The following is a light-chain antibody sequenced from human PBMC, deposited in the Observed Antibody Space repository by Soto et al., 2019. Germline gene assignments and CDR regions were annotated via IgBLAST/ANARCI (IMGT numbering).Light chain of an antibody. CDR3: HQYQTWPRT. CDR2: GAS. J-gene: IGKJ1*01. Sequence: EIVMTQSPVTLSVSPGERATLSCRASQTISNNLAWYQQKPGQSPRLLVYGASTRATGFPARFSGSGSGTEFTLTISSLQSEDVAIYYCHQYQTWPRTFGQGTKVDI. V-gene: IGKV3-15*01. CDR1: QTISNN.